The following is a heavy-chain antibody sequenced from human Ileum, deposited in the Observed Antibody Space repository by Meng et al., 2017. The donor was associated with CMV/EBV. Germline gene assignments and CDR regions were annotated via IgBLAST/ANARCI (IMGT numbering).Heavy chain of an antibody. CDR2: VSAYNGHI. CDR1: GYTFTNYG. Sequence: QVQQVQSGPEVKKPGASVKVSCETSGYTFTNYGITWVRQAPGQGLEWMGWVSAYNGHIDYAQRLQGRVTMTTDPSTSTAYMELRSLRSDDTAVYYCARRGGVAFSTEGDYWGQGTLVTVSS. V-gene: IGHV1-18*01. J-gene: IGHJ4*02. D-gene: IGHD2-2*01. CDR3: ARRGGVAFSTEGDY.